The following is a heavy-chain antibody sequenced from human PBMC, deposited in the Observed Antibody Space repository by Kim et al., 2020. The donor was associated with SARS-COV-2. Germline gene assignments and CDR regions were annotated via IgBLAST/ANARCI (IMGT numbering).Heavy chain of an antibody. CDR3: ARRVMTTVSIYYYYGMDV. D-gene: IGHD4-4*01. CDR2: IYYSGST. Sequence: SETLSLTYTVSGGSISSSSYYWGWIRQPPGKGLEWIGSIYYSGSTYYNPSLKSRVTISVDTSKNQFSLKLSSVTAADTAVYYCARRVMTTVSIYYYYGMDVWGQGTTVTVSS. V-gene: IGHV4-39*01. J-gene: IGHJ6*02. CDR1: GGSISSSSYY.